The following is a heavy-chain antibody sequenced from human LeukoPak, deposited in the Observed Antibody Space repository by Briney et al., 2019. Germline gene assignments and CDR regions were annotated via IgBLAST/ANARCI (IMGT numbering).Heavy chain of an antibody. Sequence: GGSLRLSCAASGFTFSSYGMHWVRQAPGKGLEWVAVISYDGSNKYYADSVKGRFTISRDNSKNTLYLQMNSLRAEDTAVYYCAKASRVGVAGSRFDYWGQGTLVTVSS. CDR1: GFTFSSYG. J-gene: IGHJ4*02. CDR2: ISYDGSNK. V-gene: IGHV3-30*18. CDR3: AKASRVGVAGSRFDY. D-gene: IGHD2-15*01.